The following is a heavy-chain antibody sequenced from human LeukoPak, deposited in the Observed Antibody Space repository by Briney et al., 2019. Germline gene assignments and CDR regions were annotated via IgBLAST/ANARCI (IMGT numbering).Heavy chain of an antibody. D-gene: IGHD5/OR15-5a*01. Sequence: LRLSXAAXXFXFXXXGMHWVRQAPGKGLEWVAVIWYDGSNKYYADSVKGRFTISRDNSKNTLYLQMNSLRAEDTAVYYCARESTLDYWGQGTLVTVSS. CDR2: IWYDGSNK. J-gene: IGHJ4*02. CDR3: ARESTLDY. CDR1: XFXFXXXG. V-gene: IGHV3-33*01.